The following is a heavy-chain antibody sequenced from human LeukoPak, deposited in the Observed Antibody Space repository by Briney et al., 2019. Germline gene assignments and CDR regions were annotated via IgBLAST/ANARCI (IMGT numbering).Heavy chain of an antibody. Sequence: GGSLRLSCTASGFTFSDYAMAWVRQAPGKGLEWVSDLSGSGAATYYADSVKGRFTISRDNSKNTLYLQMQSLRAEDTAVYYCARYYYDRIRYFQKWGQGALVTVSS. CDR3: ARYYYDRIRYFQK. CDR1: GFTFSDYA. CDR2: LSGSGAAT. J-gene: IGHJ1*01. V-gene: IGHV3-23*01. D-gene: IGHD3-22*01.